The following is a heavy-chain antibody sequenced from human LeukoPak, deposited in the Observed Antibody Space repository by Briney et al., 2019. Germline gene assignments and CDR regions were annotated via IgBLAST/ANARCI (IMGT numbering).Heavy chain of an antibody. CDR2: ISVSGGST. V-gene: IGHV3-23*01. D-gene: IGHD6-13*01. J-gene: IGHJ6*02. CDR1: GFTFGAYA. Sequence: PGGSLRLSCVGSGFTFGAYAMRWVRQAPGKGPEWVSGISVSGGSTFYTDSVKGRFAISRDNSKNTLYLQMNSLRAEDTAVYYCAKVRRCGSNLNYYYYGMDVWGQGTTVTVSS. CDR3: AKVRRCGSNLNYYYYGMDV.